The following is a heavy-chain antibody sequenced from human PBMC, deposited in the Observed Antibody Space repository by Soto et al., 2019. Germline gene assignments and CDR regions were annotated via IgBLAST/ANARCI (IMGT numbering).Heavy chain of an antibody. CDR1: GFIFRLYA. CDR3: AKEIAVAVATPPEY. Sequence: EVQLLQSGGGLVQPGGSLRHSGTAPGFIFRLYAMAWVRQAPGKGLEWGPAISGGVGETYYADSGKGRFTISRDNSKNTVYLQMTNLRAEDTAVYYCAKEIAVAVATPPEYWGQGTLVTVSS. CDR2: ISGGVGET. J-gene: IGHJ4*02. V-gene: IGHV3-23*01. D-gene: IGHD5-12*01.